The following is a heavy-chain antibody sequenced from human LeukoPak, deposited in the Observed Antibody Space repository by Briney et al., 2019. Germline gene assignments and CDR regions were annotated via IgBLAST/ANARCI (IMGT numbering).Heavy chain of an antibody. J-gene: IGHJ4*02. Sequence: SGPTLVNPTQTLTLTCTFAGFSLSASGVGVGWIRQPPGKALEWLALIYWDDDKRYSPSLKSRLTITKDTSKNQVVLTMTNMDPLDTATYYCAHRPYCIGGNCYGSPEDLFFDDWGQGTQVTVSS. CDR3: AHRPYCIGGNCYGSPEDLFFDD. V-gene: IGHV2-5*02. CDR1: GFSLSASGVG. CDR2: IYWDDDK. D-gene: IGHD2-15*01.